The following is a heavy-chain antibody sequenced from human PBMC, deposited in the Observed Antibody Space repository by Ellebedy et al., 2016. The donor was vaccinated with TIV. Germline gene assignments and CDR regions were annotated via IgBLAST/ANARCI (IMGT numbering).Heavy chain of an antibody. CDR3: ANYDSSGSDAFDI. D-gene: IGHD3-22*01. V-gene: IGHV4-61*05. CDR2: IYYSGST. CDR1: GGSISSSSYY. J-gene: IGHJ3*02. Sequence: SETLSLXXTVSGGSISSSSYYWGWIRQPPGKGLEWIGYIYYSGSTNYNPSLKSRVTISVDTSKNQFSLKLSSVTAADTAVYYCANYDSSGSDAFDIWGQGTMVTVSS.